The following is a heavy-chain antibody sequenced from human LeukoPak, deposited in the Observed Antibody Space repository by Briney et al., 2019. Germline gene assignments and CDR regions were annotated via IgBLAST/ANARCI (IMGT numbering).Heavy chain of an antibody. J-gene: IGHJ6*03. D-gene: IGHD6-6*01. CDR1: GYTITDYY. CDR3: AREHSSSSYYYYYMDV. Sequence: ASVKVSCKASGYTITDYYLHWVRQAPGQGLEWMGWIIPNTGGTNYAQKFQDWVTMSSDTSISTAYMELSSLRSDDTAVYYCAREHSSSSYYYYYMDVWGKGTTVTVSS. CDR2: IIPNTGGT. V-gene: IGHV1-2*04.